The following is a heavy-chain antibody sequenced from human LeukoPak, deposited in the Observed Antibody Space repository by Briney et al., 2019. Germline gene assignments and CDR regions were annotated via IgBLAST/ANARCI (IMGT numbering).Heavy chain of an antibody. Sequence: QTGGSLRLSCVASGFTFTDYAFNWVRQAPGKEMEWVAIISSDGNTKSYADTLKGRFSISRDNFRDTVFLEVSTLRPEDTGLYYCVRDLTSGARFDFWGQGTLVTVSA. CDR1: GFTFTDYA. CDR2: ISSDGNTK. CDR3: VRDLTSGARFDF. J-gene: IGHJ4*02. V-gene: IGHV3-30*04. D-gene: IGHD2-8*02.